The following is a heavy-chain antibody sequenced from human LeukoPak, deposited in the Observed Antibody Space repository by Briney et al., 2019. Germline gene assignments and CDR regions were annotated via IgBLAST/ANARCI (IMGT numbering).Heavy chain of an antibody. Sequence: GGSLRLSCAASGFTFSPYWMHWVRQGPGKGLVWVSRIDSDGRSTIYADSVKGRFTISRDNAKNTLYLQIDSLRAEDTAVYYCARGGGDHAFDVWGQGTMVTVSS. CDR2: IDSDGRST. J-gene: IGHJ3*01. V-gene: IGHV3-74*01. CDR3: ARGGGDHAFDV. CDR1: GFTFSPYW. D-gene: IGHD2-21*02.